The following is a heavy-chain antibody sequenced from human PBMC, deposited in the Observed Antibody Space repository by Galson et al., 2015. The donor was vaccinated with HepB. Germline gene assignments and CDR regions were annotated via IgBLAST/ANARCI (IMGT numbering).Heavy chain of an antibody. CDR2: ISYDGGNE. Sequence: SLRLSCAASRFSFSSYGMHWVRQAPGKGLEWVAVISYDGGNEYYADSVKGRFTISRDNSKNTLYLQLNSLRPEDTAVYYCAKDRQMWFGELEGGYFDYWGQGTLVTVSS. V-gene: IGHV3-30*18. J-gene: IGHJ4*02. CDR3: AKDRQMWFGELEGGYFDY. D-gene: IGHD3-10*01. CDR1: RFSFSSYG.